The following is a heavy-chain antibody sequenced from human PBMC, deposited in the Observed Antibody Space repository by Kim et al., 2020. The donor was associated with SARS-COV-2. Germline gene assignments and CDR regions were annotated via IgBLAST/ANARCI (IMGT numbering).Heavy chain of an antibody. J-gene: IGHJ4*02. D-gene: IGHD1-26*01. V-gene: IGHV1-24*01. Sequence: ASVKVSCKVSGYTLTELSMHWVRQAPGKGLEWMGGFDPEDGETIYAQKFQGRVTMTEDTSTDTAYMELSSLRSEDTAVYYCATAYSYSGSIPSYYFDYWGQGTLVTVSS. CDR2: FDPEDGET. CDR3: ATAYSYSGSIPSYYFDY. CDR1: GYTLTELS.